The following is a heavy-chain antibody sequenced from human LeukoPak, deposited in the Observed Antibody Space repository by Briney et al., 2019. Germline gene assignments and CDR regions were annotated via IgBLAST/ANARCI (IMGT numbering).Heavy chain of an antibody. D-gene: IGHD3-22*01. CDR3: ARCYYDSSGTYHFDY. J-gene: IGHJ4*02. CDR2: IYYSGST. V-gene: IGHV4-61*01. Sequence: SETLSLTCTVSGGSISSSSYYWSWIRQPPGKGLEWIGFIYYSGSTNYNPSLKSRVTISLDTSKNQFSLKLSSVTAADTAVFYCARCYYDSSGTYHFDYWGLGTLVTVSS. CDR1: GGSISSSSYY.